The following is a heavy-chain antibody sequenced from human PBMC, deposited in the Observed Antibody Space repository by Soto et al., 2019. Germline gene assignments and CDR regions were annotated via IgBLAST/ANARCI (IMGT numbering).Heavy chain of an antibody. D-gene: IGHD3-22*01. J-gene: IGHJ6*02. Sequence: SVKVSCKTSGFTFSSSAVHWLRQARGHRLQWIGWIDVGSGNANYAQMLQERVTITRDTSTTTAYMELSSLRSEDTAVYYCAKVFDSSGYYYETPYYHYNMDVWGQGTTVTVSS. CDR3: AKVFDSSGYYYETPYYHYNMDV. CDR1: GFTFSSSA. CDR2: IDVGSGNA. V-gene: IGHV1-58*01.